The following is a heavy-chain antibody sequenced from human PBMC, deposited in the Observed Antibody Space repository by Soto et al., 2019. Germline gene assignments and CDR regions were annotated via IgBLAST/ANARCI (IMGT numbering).Heavy chain of an antibody. D-gene: IGHD2-2*01. J-gene: IGHJ4*02. V-gene: IGHV5-10-1*01. Sequence: PGESLKISCKGSGYTFTTYLITWVRQTPGKGLEWMGRIDPGNSYTSYNPSFQGHVTLSADMSIGPAYLQWSGLKASATAMYYCARNTGLGQMPFDDCGQGTLVTVSS. CDR1: GYTFTTYL. CDR3: ARNTGLGQMPFDD. CDR2: IDPGNSYT.